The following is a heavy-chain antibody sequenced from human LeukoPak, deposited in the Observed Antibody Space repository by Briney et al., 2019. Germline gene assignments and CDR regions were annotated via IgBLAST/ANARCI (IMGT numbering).Heavy chain of an antibody. V-gene: IGHV3-30*04. D-gene: IGHD6-19*01. CDR3: ARDGGWYFDY. CDR2: ISYDGSNK. CDR1: GFTFSSYA. J-gene: IGHJ4*02. Sequence: GGSLRLFCAASGFTFSSYAMHWVRQAPGKGLEWVAVISYDGSNKYYADSVKGRFTISRDNSKNTLYLQMNSLRAEDTAVYYCARDGGWYFDYWGQGTLVTVSS.